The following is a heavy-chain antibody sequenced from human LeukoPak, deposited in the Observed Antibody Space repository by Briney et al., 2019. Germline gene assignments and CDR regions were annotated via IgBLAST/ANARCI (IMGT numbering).Heavy chain of an antibody. D-gene: IGHD1-26*01. CDR2: IFSGGST. V-gene: IGHV3-53*01. J-gene: IGHJ4*02. Sequence: GGSLRLSCAASGFTVSSNFMSWVRQAPGKGLEWVSVIFSGGSTYYADSVKGRFTISRDNSKNTLYLQMNSLRAEDTAVYYCARRSSGSPPYYFDYWGLGTLVTVSS. CDR1: GFTVSSNF. CDR3: ARRSSGSPPYYFDY.